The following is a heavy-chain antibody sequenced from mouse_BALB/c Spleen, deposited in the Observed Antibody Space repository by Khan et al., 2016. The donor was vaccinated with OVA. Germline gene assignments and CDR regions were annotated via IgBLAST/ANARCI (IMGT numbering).Heavy chain of an antibody. D-gene: IGHD1-1*01. CDR3: ARESSYCYFDV. CDR1: GYTFTNYR. V-gene: IGHV9-1*02. CDR2: INTYTGEP. Sequence: QIQLVQSGPELKKPGETVKISCKASGYTFTNYRMNWMKQAPGKGLKWMGWINTYTGEPTYGDDFKGRFAFSLETSASTAYLQINNLKNEDMVTLFCARESSYCYFDVWGAGTTVTFSS. J-gene: IGHJ1*01.